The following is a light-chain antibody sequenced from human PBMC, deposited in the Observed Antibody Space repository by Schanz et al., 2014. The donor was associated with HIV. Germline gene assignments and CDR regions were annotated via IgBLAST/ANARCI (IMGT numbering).Light chain of an antibody. CDR3: QQYGSSRT. V-gene: IGKV3-15*01. J-gene: IGKJ1*01. CDR1: QSVSSN. Sequence: EIVMTQSPATLYVSPGERATLSCRASQSVSSNLAWYQQKPGQAPRLLIYGASTRATGIPARFSGSGSGTEFTLTISSLQSEDFAVYYCQQYGSSRTFGQGTKVEIK. CDR2: GAS.